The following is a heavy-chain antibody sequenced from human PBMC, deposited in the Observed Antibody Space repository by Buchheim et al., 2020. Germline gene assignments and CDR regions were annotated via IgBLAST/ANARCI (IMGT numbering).Heavy chain of an antibody. J-gene: IGHJ4*02. D-gene: IGHD3-9*01. Sequence: QVQLQESGPGLVKPSETLSLTCTVSGGSISSYYWSWIRQPPGKGLEWIGYIYYSGSTNYNPSLKIRFTISVDTSKNQFSLKLSSVTAADTAVYYCARGRHYDILTGYYKGVFFDYWGQGTL. CDR3: ARGRHYDILTGYYKGVFFDY. CDR1: GGSISSYY. CDR2: IYYSGST. V-gene: IGHV4-59*01.